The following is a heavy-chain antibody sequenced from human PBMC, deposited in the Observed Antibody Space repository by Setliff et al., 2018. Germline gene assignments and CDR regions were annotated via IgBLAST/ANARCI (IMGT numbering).Heavy chain of an antibody. J-gene: IGHJ3*01. CDR1: GDSISSGDYF. D-gene: IGHD1-26*01. Sequence: SETLSLTCTVSGDSISSGDYFWSWIRQPPGKGLEWIAYIYHSGSAYYNSSLKSRVTMSVDTSKNQFSLHLTSVTAADTAVYYCARDVGTSTSRDAFDVWGQGMLDTVS. V-gene: IGHV4-30-4*08. CDR3: ARDVGTSTSRDAFDV. CDR2: IYHSGSA.